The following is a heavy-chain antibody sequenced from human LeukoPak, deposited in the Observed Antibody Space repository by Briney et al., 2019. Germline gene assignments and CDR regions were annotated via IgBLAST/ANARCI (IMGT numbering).Heavy chain of an antibody. CDR1: GGSISSGSYY. Sequence: SGTLSLTCAVSGGSISSGSYYWSWIRQPPGKGLEWIGYIYYSGSTNYNPSLKSRVTISVDTSKNQFSLKLSSVTAADTAVYYCARDLRRGVPELGYWGQGTLVTVSS. CDR2: IYYSGST. CDR3: ARDLRRGVPELGY. V-gene: IGHV4-61*01. J-gene: IGHJ4*02. D-gene: IGHD2-8*01.